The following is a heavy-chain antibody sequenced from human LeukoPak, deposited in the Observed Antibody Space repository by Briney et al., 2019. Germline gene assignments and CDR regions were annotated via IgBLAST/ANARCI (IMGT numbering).Heavy chain of an antibody. CDR2: ISYIGST. J-gene: IGHJ3*02. D-gene: IGHD4-17*01. Sequence: SETLSLTCTVSGGSFSSHYWSWIRQPPGKGLEWIGYISYIGSTNYNPSLKSRVTISVDTSRNQFSLKLSSVTAADTAVYYCARDPTTVTKGLDIWGQGTMVTVSS. CDR3: ARDPTTVTKGLDI. CDR1: GGSFSSHY. V-gene: IGHV4-59*11.